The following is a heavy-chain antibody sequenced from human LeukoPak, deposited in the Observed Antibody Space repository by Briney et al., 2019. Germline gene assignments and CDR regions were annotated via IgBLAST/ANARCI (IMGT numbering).Heavy chain of an antibody. J-gene: IGHJ5*02. CDR1: GGSISSDTYS. V-gene: IGHV4-61*02. CDR2: IYTSGST. CDR3: ARAGGLGTYYPNWFDP. D-gene: IGHD3-10*01. Sequence: SQTLSLTCTVSGGSISSDTYSWSWVRQPAGKGLEWIGRIYTSGSTNYNPSLKSRVTISVDASKNQFSLKLYSVTAADTAFYYCARAGGLGTYYPNWFDPWGQGTLVTVSS.